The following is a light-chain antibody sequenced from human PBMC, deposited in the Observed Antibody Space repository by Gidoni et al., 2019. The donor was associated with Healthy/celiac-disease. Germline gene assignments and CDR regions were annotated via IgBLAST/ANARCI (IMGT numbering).Light chain of an antibody. CDR2: GAS. Sequence: IMLTQSPGTMSLSPGERATLSCRASQSVSSSYLAWYQQKPGQAPRLLIYGASSRATGIPDRFSGSGSGTDFTLTISRLEPEDFAVYYCQLYGSSPPVTFGGGTKVEIK. J-gene: IGKJ4*01. CDR1: QSVSSSY. V-gene: IGKV3-20*01. CDR3: QLYGSSPPVT.